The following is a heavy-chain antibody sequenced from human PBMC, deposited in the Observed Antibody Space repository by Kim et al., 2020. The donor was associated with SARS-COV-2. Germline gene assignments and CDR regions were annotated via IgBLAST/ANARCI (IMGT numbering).Heavy chain of an antibody. Sequence: GGSLRLSCAASGFTFSSYAMSWVRQAPGKGLEWVSGINANGGSTYYADSVKGRFTISRDNSKNTLYLHMNSLRVEDTAVYYCASYCFGSVSYPGGHWGQGTLVTVSS. CDR1: GFTFSSYA. V-gene: IGHV3-23*01. CDR3: ASYCFGSVSYPGGH. J-gene: IGHJ4*02. D-gene: IGHD3-10*01. CDR2: INANGGST.